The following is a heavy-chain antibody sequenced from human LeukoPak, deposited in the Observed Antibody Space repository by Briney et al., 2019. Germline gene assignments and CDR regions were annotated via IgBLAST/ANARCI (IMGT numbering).Heavy chain of an antibody. CDR3: AIERSCSDGGCYSGPFDL. CDR2: IYYRGST. V-gene: IGHV4-39*02. J-gene: IGHJ3*01. CDR1: GGSISISSYY. Sequence: SGTLSLTCTVSGGSISISSYYWGWIRQPPGKGLEWIGSIYYRGSTYYNPSLKSRVTISVDTSKNYFSLKLPSVTAADTALYYCAIERSCSDGGCYSGPFDLWGQGTVVAVSS. D-gene: IGHD2-15*01.